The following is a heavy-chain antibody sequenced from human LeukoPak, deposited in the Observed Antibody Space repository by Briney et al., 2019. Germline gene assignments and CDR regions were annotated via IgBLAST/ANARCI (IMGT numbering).Heavy chain of an antibody. J-gene: IGHJ4*02. D-gene: IGHD3-10*01. CDR3: VQGTDGDRETPLDC. V-gene: IGHV3-64D*09. Sequence: GGSLRLSCLASGFTFSDYTMHWDRQAPGKGLEHVSGITTNGLTTYYADSVKGRFTISRDNSRKTLYLQMSSLRPDDTAVYYCVQGTDGDRETPLDCWGPGALVTVSS. CDR2: ITTNGLTT. CDR1: GFTFSDYT.